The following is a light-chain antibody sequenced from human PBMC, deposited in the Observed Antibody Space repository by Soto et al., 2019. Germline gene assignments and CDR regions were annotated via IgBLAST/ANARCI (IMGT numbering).Light chain of an antibody. CDR1: QSVSSN. CDR2: GAS. Sequence: EIEVTQAPATLSVSPGERATLSCRASQSVSSNLAWYQQKPGQAPRLLIYGASTRATGVPARFSGSGSGTEFTLTISSLQSEDFAVYYCQQYDNWPGTFGQGAKVEIK. J-gene: IGKJ2*02. V-gene: IGKV3-15*01. CDR3: QQYDNWPGT.